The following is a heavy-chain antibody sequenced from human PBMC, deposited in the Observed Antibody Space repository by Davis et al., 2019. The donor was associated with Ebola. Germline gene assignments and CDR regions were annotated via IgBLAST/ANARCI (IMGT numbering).Heavy chain of an antibody. J-gene: IGHJ6*02. D-gene: IGHD3/OR15-3a*01. CDR3: ASGDGRGRSYDMDV. CDR1: GFIFSSYV. Sequence: GESLKISCAASGFIFSSYVMSWVRRAPGKGLEWVSTLGLSADTYYADSVKGRFTISRDNSKNTLYLQMNSLRAEDTAVYYCASGDGRGRSYDMDVWGQGTTVTVSS. V-gene: IGHV3-23*01. CDR2: LGLSADT.